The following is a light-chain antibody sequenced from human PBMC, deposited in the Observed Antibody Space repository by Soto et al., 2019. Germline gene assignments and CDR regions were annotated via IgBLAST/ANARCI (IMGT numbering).Light chain of an antibody. CDR2: GAS. CDR1: QSVSRAS. V-gene: IGKV3-20*01. J-gene: IGKJ1*01. Sequence: EIVLTQSPGTLSLSPGERATVYCRVSQSVSRASLAWYHQRPGQAPRLLIYGASSRATGVPDRFSGGGSGKDFTLTISILEPEDLGVYYCQHYGQTFGPGTKVDIK. CDR3: QHYGQT.